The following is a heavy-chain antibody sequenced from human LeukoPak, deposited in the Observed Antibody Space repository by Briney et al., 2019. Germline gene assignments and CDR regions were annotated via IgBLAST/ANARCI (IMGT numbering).Heavy chain of an antibody. J-gene: IGHJ2*01. CDR3: ARRGDGGFWYFDL. CDR2: IYYSRSP. CDR1: GGSISSDY. Sequence: SETLSVTCNVSGGSISSDYWNWIRQPPGKGLEWVGYIYYSRSPNYNPSLKRRVTISIDTSKNQFSLKLSSVTAADTAVYYCARRGDGGFWYFDLWGRGTLVTVSS. V-gene: IGHV4-59*08. D-gene: IGHD3-16*01.